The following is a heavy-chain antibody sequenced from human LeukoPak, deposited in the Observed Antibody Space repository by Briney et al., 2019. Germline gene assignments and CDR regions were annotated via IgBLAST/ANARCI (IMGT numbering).Heavy chain of an antibody. CDR3: TSCSSGCDYYGMDV. CDR2: IRRKAYGGTT. Sequence: GGSLRLSCTASGFTFGDYAMSWVRQALGKGLEWVGFIRRKAYGGTTEYAASVKGRFTISRDDSKSIAYLQMNSLKTEDTAVYYCTSCSSGCDYYGMDVWGKGTTVTVSS. CDR1: GFTFGDYA. V-gene: IGHV3-49*04. D-gene: IGHD6-19*01. J-gene: IGHJ6*04.